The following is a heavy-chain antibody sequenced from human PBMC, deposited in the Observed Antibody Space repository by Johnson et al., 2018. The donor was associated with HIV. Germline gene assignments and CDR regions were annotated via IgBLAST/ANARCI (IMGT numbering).Heavy chain of an antibody. CDR1: GFTFSSYW. CDR3: ASDYGDYDHAFDI. J-gene: IGHJ3*02. Sequence: VQLVESGGGVVQPGRSLRLSCAASGFTFSSYWMTWVRQAPGKGLEWVSYISRGGSSASVIYYADSVKGRFTISRENAKNSVYLQMKSLRSDDTAVYYCASDYGDYDHAFDIWGRGTVVTVTS. V-gene: IGHV3-48*04. CDR2: ISRGGSSASVI. D-gene: IGHD4-17*01.